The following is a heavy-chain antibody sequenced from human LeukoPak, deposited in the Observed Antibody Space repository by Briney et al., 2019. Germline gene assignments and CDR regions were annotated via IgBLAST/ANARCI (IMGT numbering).Heavy chain of an antibody. Sequence: SETLSLACTVSGGSLSSYFWGWVRQPAGKGRGWIGYIHNSATTNCNPSLKSRVTLSLDTAKNQFSLKLTPVTAADTAVYFCARSRGGFGDYGSWFDPWGQGTLVTVSS. J-gene: IGHJ5*02. CDR3: ARSRGGFGDYGSWFDP. CDR2: IHNSATT. V-gene: IGHV4-59*12. CDR1: GGSLSSYF. D-gene: IGHD4-17*01.